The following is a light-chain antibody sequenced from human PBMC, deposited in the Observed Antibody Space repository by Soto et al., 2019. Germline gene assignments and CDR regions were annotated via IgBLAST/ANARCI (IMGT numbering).Light chain of an antibody. CDR2: DVS. CDR3: SSYSSRNTHV. J-gene: IGLJ1*01. CDR1: SSDVGGYNY. V-gene: IGLV2-14*03. Sequence: QSALTQPASVSGPPGQSITISCTGTSSDVGGYNYVSWYQQHPGKAPKLMIYDVSNRPSGVSNRFSGSKSGNTASLTISGLQAEDEADYYCSSYSSRNTHVFGTGTKLTVL.